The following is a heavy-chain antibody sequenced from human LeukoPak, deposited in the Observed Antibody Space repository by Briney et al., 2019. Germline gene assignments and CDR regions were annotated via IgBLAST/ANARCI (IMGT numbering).Heavy chain of an antibody. CDR1: GYTFSAYY. Sequence: ASVKVSCKASGYTFSAYYMHWVRQAPGQGLEWMGWINPHSGNTNYAQKFQGRFTMTRDTSISTAYMELSRLTSDDTAVYYCARDFSISWSNWFDPWGQGTLVTVSS. V-gene: IGHV1-2*02. J-gene: IGHJ5*02. CDR3: ARDFSISWSNWFDP. D-gene: IGHD6-13*01. CDR2: INPHSGNT.